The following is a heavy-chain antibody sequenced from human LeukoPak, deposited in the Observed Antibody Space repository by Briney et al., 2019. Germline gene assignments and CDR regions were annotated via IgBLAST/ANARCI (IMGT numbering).Heavy chain of an antibody. CDR1: GFTFSTYH. CDR2: ISTASSYI. CDR3: ARGLCGGDCYSD. V-gene: IGHV3-21*01. J-gene: IGHJ4*02. D-gene: IGHD2-21*02. Sequence: GGSLRLSCAASGFTFSTYHMNWVRQAPGKGLEWVSSISTASSYIYYSDSARGRFTISRDNAKNSLYLQMNSLRAEDTAVYYCARGLCGGDCYSDWGPGTLVTVSS.